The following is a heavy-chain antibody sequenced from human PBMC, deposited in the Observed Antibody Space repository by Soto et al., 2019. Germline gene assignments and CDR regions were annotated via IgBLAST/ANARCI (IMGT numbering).Heavy chain of an antibody. CDR2: ISYSGTT. CDR3: VIEVGGCGGLES. Sequence: QVQLKESGPGLVKPSETLFITCNVSGGSISDEDYYWSWIRQSPVRGLEWIGFISYSGTTYYNPSLKSPLVISADESKNLFSRSLNSVTAADTAVYYCVIEVGGCGGLESWGQVTLVTVSS. CDR1: GGSISDEDYY. J-gene: IGHJ4*02. V-gene: IGHV4-30-4*08. D-gene: IGHD2-21*01.